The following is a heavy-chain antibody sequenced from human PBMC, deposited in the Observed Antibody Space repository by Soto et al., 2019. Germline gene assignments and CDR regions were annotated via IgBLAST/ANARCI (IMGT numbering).Heavy chain of an antibody. CDR3: ARVGQQLAQIMTYYFDY. D-gene: IGHD6-13*01. CDR1: GFTFSSYG. J-gene: IGHJ4*02. V-gene: IGHV3-33*01. Sequence: QVQLVESGGGVVQPGRSLRLSCAASGFTFSSYGMHWVRQAPGKGLEWVAVIWYDGSNKYYADSVKGRFTISRDNSKNSLYLQMNSLRAEDTAVYYCARVGQQLAQIMTYYFDYWGQATLVTVSS. CDR2: IWYDGSNK.